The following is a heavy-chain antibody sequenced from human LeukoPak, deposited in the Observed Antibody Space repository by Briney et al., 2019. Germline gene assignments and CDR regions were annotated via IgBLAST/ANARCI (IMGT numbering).Heavy chain of an antibody. V-gene: IGHV1-24*01. D-gene: IGHD3-3*01. CDR3: ATSNTIFSAFDI. CDR2: FDPEDGET. CDR1: GYTLTELS. J-gene: IGHJ3*02. Sequence: GASVKVSCKFSGYTLTELSMHWVRQAPGKGLEWMGGFDPEDGETIYAQKFQGRVTMTEDTSTDTAYMELSSLRSEDTAVYYCATSNTIFSAFDIWGQGTMVTVSS.